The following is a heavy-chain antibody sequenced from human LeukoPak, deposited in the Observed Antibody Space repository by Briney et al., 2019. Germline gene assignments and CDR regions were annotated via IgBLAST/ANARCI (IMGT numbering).Heavy chain of an antibody. CDR1: GGTFSSYA. CDR3: ARGRRVTIFGVVTPFDC. Sequence: SVKVSCKASGGTFSSYAISWVRQAPGQGLEWMGGIIPTFGTANYAQKFQGRVTITADESTSTAYMELSSLRSEDTAVYYCARGRRVTIFGVVTPFDCWGQGTLVTVSS. D-gene: IGHD3-3*01. V-gene: IGHV1-69*13. J-gene: IGHJ4*02. CDR2: IIPTFGTA.